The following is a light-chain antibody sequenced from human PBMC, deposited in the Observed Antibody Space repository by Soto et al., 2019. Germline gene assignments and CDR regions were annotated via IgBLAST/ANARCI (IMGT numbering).Light chain of an antibody. CDR3: QQYDSSPYT. Sequence: EIVLTQSPGTLSLSPGEGVTLSCRASQSLSSSYFAGYPQKPGQDPTLLIYGASSRATGTPDRFSGSGSGTDFTLTISRLEPEDFAVYYCQQYDSSPYTVGQGTKLEIK. CDR2: GAS. J-gene: IGKJ2*01. V-gene: IGKV3-20*01. CDR1: QSLSSSY.